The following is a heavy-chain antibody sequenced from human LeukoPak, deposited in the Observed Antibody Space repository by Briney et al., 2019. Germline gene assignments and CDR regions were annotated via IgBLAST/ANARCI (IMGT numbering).Heavy chain of an antibody. Sequence: GGSLRLSCAATGFTVSSNYMSWVRQAPGKGLEWVSVIYSGGSTYYADSVKGRFTISRDNSKNTLYLQMNSLRAEDTAVYYCAGFSKRDGYNRNFDYWGQGTLVTVSS. D-gene: IGHD5-24*01. CDR2: IYSGGST. J-gene: IGHJ4*02. CDR3: AGFSKRDGYNRNFDY. V-gene: IGHV3-66*02. CDR1: GFTVSSNY.